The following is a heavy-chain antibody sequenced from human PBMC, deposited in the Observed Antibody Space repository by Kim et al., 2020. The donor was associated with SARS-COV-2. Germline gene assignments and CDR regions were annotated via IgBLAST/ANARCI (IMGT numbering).Heavy chain of an antibody. CDR3: AKDMDYGDYIFDF. J-gene: IGHJ4*02. V-gene: IGHV3-30*02. D-gene: IGHD4-17*01. Sequence: YYADYVKGRFTISRDNSKQTLYLQMNSLRAEDTAVYYCAKDMDYGDYIFDFWGQGTLVTVSS.